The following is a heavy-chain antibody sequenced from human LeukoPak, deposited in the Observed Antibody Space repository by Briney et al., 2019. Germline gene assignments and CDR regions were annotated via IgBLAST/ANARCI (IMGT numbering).Heavy chain of an antibody. D-gene: IGHD6-13*01. CDR2: INHSGST. CDR3: ARLPGYSSTPYYYYMDV. Sequence: SETLSLTCAVYGGSFSGYYWSWIRQPPRKGLGWIGEINHSGSTNYNLSLKSRVTISVDTSKNQFSLKLSSVTAADTAVYYCARLPGYSSTPYYYYMDVWGKGTTVTVSS. V-gene: IGHV4-34*01. CDR1: GGSFSGYY. J-gene: IGHJ6*03.